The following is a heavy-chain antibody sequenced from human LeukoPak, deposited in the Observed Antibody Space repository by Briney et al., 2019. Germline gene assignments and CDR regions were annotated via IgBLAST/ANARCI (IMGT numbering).Heavy chain of an antibody. D-gene: IGHD3-3*01. Sequence: ASVKVSCKASGYTFSDYGITWVRQAPGQGLTWMGWISPYNGNTDYAQKFQGRVTMTTDTSTNTAYLELRRLRSDDTAVYYCARDFNVLRSLGDYWGQGTLVTVSS. CDR2: ISPYNGNT. CDR1: GYTFSDYG. CDR3: ARDFNVLRSLGDY. J-gene: IGHJ4*02. V-gene: IGHV1-18*04.